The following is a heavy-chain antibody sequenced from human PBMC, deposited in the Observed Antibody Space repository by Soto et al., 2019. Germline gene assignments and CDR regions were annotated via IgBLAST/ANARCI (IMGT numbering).Heavy chain of an antibody. J-gene: IGHJ5*02. CDR1: GFTFSSYA. CDR3: ARDSSSAPFDP. Sequence: GGSLRLSCAASGFTFSSYAMHWVRQAPGKGLEWVAVISYDGSNKYYADSVKGRFTISRDNSKNTLYLQMNSLRAEDTAVYYCARDSSSAPFDPWGQGXLVTVSS. V-gene: IGHV3-30-3*01. D-gene: IGHD6-6*01. CDR2: ISYDGSNK.